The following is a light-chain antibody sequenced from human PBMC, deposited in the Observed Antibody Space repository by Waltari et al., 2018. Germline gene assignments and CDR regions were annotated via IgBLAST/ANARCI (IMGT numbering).Light chain of an antibody. J-gene: IGKJ2*01. CDR3: LQHDNFPLT. CDR1: QHIDDD. CDR2: EST. V-gene: IGKV5-2*01. Sequence: ETTLTQSPAFMSATPADNVNISCKASQHIDDDVNWYQQKQGEAPIFIILESTTRVHGISPRFSGSGYGRDFTLTINNIQSEDAAYYFCLQHDNFPLTFGQGTKVEIK.